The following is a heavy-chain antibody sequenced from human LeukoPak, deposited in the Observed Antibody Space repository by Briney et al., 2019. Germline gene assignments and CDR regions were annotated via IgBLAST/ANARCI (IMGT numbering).Heavy chain of an antibody. V-gene: IGHV3-33*01. CDR2: TWYGGCNK. CDR1: GFTFSRYG. D-gene: IGHD1-26*01. J-gene: IGHJ4*02. CDR3: SRGAELWELIEAGGPDY. Sequence: PGWSVRLSRPATGFTFSRYGRLEVGPTAGRGVAGAAVTWYGGCNKQIADTVKGRFTISSDNSKNTLYLQMNSLRAEDTAVYYCSRGAELWELIEAGGPDYWGQGTLVTVSS.